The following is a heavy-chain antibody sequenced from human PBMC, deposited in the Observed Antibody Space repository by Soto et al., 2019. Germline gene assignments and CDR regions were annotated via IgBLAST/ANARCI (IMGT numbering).Heavy chain of an antibody. J-gene: IGHJ4*02. CDR1: GYTFTSYG. CDR3: ARDFFSVRGVIITGAY. CDR2: ISAYNGNT. Sequence: GASVKVSCKASGYTFTSYGISWVRQAPGQGLEWMGWISAYNGNTNYAQKLQGRVTMTTDTSTSTAYMELRSLRSDDTAVYYCARDFFSVRGVIITGAYWGQGTLVTVSS. D-gene: IGHD3-10*01. V-gene: IGHV1-18*01.